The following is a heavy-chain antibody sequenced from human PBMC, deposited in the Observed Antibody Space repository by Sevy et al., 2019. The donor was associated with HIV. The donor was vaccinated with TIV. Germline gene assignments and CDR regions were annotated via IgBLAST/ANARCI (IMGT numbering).Heavy chain of an antibody. CDR2: ISGSSNYI. V-gene: IGHV3-21*06. J-gene: IGHJ4*02. Sequence: GGSLRLSCAASGFTFINYNMNWVRQAPGKGLEWVSCISGSSNYIYYAESVKGRFIISRDNGKDTLFLQMNSLRADDTAAYYCAGGPPDGSYDYFDSWGQGTLVTVSS. CDR3: AGGPPDGSYDYFDS. CDR1: GFTFINYN. D-gene: IGHD1-26*01.